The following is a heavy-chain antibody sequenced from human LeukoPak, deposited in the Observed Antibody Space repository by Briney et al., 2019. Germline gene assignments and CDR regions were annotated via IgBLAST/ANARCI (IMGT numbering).Heavy chain of an antibody. V-gene: IGHV4-39*01. J-gene: IGHJ4*02. CDR2: IYYSGST. CDR3: ARYQWLSLYYFDF. D-gene: IGHD3-22*01. Sequence: SETLSLTCTVSGGSISSSSYYWGWIRQPPGKGLEWIGSIYYSGSTYYNPSLKSRVTISVDTSKNQFSLKLSSVTAADTAVYYYARYQWLSLYYFDFWGQGTLVTVSS. CDR1: GGSISSSSYY.